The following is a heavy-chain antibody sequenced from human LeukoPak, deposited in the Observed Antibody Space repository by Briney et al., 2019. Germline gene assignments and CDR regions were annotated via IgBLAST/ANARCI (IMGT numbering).Heavy chain of an antibody. Sequence: PSETLSLTCAVYGGSFSGYYWSWIRQPPGKGLEWIGEINHSGSTNYNPSLKSRVTISVDTSKNQFSLKLSSVTAAGTAVYYCARLRYYYGSGSYWRPYYFDYWGQGTLVTVSS. CDR1: GGSFSGYY. CDR3: ARLRYYYGSGSYWRPYYFDY. D-gene: IGHD3-10*01. J-gene: IGHJ4*02. CDR2: INHSGST. V-gene: IGHV4-34*01.